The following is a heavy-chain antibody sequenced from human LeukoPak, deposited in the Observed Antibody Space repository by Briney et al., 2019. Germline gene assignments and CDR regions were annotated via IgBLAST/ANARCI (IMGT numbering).Heavy chain of an antibody. V-gene: IGHV3-74*01. CDR2: INSDGTST. D-gene: IGHD4-11*01. CDR3: ARAPYSTYPNDY. J-gene: IGHJ4*02. Sequence: PGGSLRLSCAASGFTFSSYWMHWVRQAPGKGLVWVSRINSDGTSTSYADSVKGRFTISRDNAKNTLYLQMNSLRAEDTAVYYCARAPYSTYPNDYWGQGTLVTVSS. CDR1: GFTFSSYW.